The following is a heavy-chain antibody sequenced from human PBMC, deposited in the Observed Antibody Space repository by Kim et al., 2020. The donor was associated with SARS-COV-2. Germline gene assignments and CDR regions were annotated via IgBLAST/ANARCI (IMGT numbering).Heavy chain of an antibody. CDR2: INAGNGNT. J-gene: IGHJ3*02. D-gene: IGHD3-10*01. V-gene: IGHV1-3*01. CDR1: GYTFTSYA. Sequence: ASVKVSCKASGYTFTSYAMHWVRQAPGQRLEWMGWINAGNGNTKYSQKFQGRVTITRDTSASTAYMELSSLRSEDTAVYYCASTLYGSGSYRDAFDIWGQGTMVTVSS. CDR3: ASTLYGSGSYRDAFDI.